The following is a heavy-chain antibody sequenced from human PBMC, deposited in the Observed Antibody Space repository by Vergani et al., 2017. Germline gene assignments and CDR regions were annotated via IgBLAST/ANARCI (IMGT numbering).Heavy chain of an antibody. V-gene: IGHV4-34*01. Sequence: QVQLQQWGAGLLKPSETLSLTCAVYGGSFSGYYWGWIRQPPGKGLEWIGSIYYSGSTYYNPSLKSRVTISVDTSKNQFSLKLSSVTAADTAVYYCASTGLVWTTDPRTGYYYYGMDVWGQGTTVTVSS. CDR3: ASTGLVWTTDPRTGYYYYGMDV. J-gene: IGHJ6*02. CDR2: IYYSGST. CDR1: GGSFSGYY. D-gene: IGHD3/OR15-3a*01.